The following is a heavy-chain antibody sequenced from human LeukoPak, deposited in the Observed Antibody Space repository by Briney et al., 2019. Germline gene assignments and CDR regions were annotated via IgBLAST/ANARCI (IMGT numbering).Heavy chain of an antibody. Sequence: GGSLRLSCATSGFIFSSYWMCWVRQAPGKGLEWVANIKSDGSEEYYGDSVKGRFTISRDNAKNSLHLQMNSLRVEDTAVYYCARGDLWLGHWGQGSLVTVSS. CDR3: ARGDLWLGH. J-gene: IGHJ4*02. V-gene: IGHV3-7*01. D-gene: IGHD3-10*01. CDR1: GFIFSSYW. CDR2: IKSDGSEE.